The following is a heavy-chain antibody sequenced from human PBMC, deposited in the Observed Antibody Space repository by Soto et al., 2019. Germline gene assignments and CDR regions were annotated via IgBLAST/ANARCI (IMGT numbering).Heavy chain of an antibody. CDR1: GGSISSYY. CDR2: IYYSGST. D-gene: IGHD6-6*01. Sequence: QVQLQESGPGLVKPSETLSLTCTVSGGSISSYYWSWIRQPPGKGLEWIGYIYYSGSTNYNPSLKSRVTISVDTSKNQFSLKLSSVTAADTAVYYCARAGIAARIHYYYYMDVWGKGTTVTVSS. CDR3: ARAGIAARIHYYYYMDV. J-gene: IGHJ6*03. V-gene: IGHV4-59*01.